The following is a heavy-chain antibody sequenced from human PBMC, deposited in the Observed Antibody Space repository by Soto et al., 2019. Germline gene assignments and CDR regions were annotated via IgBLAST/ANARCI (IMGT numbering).Heavy chain of an antibody. V-gene: IGHV1-18*01. D-gene: IGHD3-3*01. CDR3: ARDGYYDFWSGYSHFDY. J-gene: IGHJ4*02. Sequence: ASVKVSCKASGYTFTSYAMHWVRQAPGQRLEWMGWISAYNGNTNYAQKLQGRVTMTTDTSTSTAYMELRSLRSDDTAVYYCARDGYYDFWSGYSHFDYWGQGTLVTVSS. CDR1: GYTFTSYA. CDR2: ISAYNGNT.